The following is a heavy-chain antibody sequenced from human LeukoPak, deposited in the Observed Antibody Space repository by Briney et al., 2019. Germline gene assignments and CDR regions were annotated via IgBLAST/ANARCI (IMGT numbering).Heavy chain of an antibody. D-gene: IGHD2-8*02. Sequence: PGGSLRLSCAASGFTFDDYAMHWVRQAPGKGLEWVSGISWNSGSIGYADSVKGRFTISRDNAKNSLYLQMNSLRAEDTALYYCARAVAYGIDTGYFDYWGQGTLVTVSS. V-gene: IGHV3-9*01. CDR1: GFTFDDYA. CDR2: ISWNSGSI. CDR3: ARAVAYGIDTGYFDY. J-gene: IGHJ4*02.